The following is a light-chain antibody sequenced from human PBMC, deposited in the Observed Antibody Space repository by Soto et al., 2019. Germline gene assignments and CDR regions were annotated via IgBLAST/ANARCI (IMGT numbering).Light chain of an antibody. J-gene: IGLJ2*01. CDR1: SSDVGGYNY. V-gene: IGLV2-14*01. Sequence: QSVLTQPASVSGSPGQSITISCTGTSSDVGGYNYVSWYQQHPGKAPKLMIYEVSNRPSGVSNRFSGSKSGNTASLTISALQAEDEADYYCCSYTSSSTRVVFGGGTKLTVL. CDR3: CSYTSSSTRVV. CDR2: EVS.